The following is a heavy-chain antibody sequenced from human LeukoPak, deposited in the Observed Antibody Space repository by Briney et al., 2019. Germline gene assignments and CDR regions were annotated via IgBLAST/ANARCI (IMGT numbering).Heavy chain of an antibody. Sequence: SETLSLTCTVSGGSISSYYWSWIRQPPGKGLEWIGYIFYSGGTNYNPSLKSRVTISVDTSKNQFSLKLSSVTAADTAVYYCARDTGAGGDYVDYYYYYMDVWGKGTTVTVSS. J-gene: IGHJ6*03. CDR1: GGSISSYY. V-gene: IGHV4-59*01. CDR2: IFYSGGT. CDR3: ARDTGAGGDYVDYYYYYMDV. D-gene: IGHD4-17*01.